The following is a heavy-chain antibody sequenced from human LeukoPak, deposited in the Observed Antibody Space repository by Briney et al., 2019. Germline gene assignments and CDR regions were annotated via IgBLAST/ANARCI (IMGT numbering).Heavy chain of an antibody. J-gene: IGHJ4*02. Sequence: PGGSLRLSCAASRFTFSSYRMNWVRQAPGKGLEWVSYISNSGVSIHYADSVKGRLTISRDNAKNSLYLQMNRLRVEDTAVYYCARVDPIAVAGNDYWGQGTQVAVSS. CDR2: ISNSGVSI. CDR3: ARVDPIAVAGNDY. D-gene: IGHD6-19*01. CDR1: RFTFSSYR. V-gene: IGHV3-48*01.